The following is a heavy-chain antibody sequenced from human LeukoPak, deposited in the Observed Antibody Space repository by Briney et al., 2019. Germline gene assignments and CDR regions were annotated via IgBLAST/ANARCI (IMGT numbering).Heavy chain of an antibody. V-gene: IGHV4-61*09. D-gene: IGHD4-17*01. CDR3: ARCMSELDYGDYAYYYHMDV. J-gene: IGHJ6*04. Sequence: SETLSLTCTVSGDSLTGGSRYWSWIRQPAGTGLVWIGHFYSSTRTTYNPSLESRVTISGDTAKNQFSLKLDSVTAADTAVYFCARCMSELDYGDYAYYYHMDVWGKGTTVTVSS. CDR1: GDSLTGGSRY. CDR2: FYSSTRT.